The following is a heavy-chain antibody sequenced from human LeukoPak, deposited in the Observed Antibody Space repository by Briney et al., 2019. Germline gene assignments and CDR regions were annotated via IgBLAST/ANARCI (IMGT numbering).Heavy chain of an antibody. D-gene: IGHD2-15*01. J-gene: IGHJ3*02. CDR1: GFTFSSYA. V-gene: IGHV3-23*01. CDR2: ISGSGGST. CDR3: AKDKAFCSGGSCYHDAFDI. Sequence: GGSLRLSCAASGFTFSSYAMSWVRQAPGKGLEWVSAISGSGGSTYYADSVKGRFTISRDNSKNTLYLQMNSLRAEDTAVYYCAKDKAFCSGGSCYHDAFDIWGQGTMVTVSS.